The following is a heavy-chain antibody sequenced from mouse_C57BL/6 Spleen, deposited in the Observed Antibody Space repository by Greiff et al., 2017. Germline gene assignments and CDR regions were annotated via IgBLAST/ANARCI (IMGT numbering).Heavy chain of an antibody. CDR1: GHTFTSYW. Sequence: QVQLQQPGAELVKPGASVKLSCKASGHTFTSYWMHWVKQRPGQGLEWIGMIHPNSGSTNYNEKFKSKATLTVDKSSSTAYMQLSSLTSEDSAVYYCARSDYGSSDWYFDVWGTGTTVTVSS. V-gene: IGHV1-64*01. J-gene: IGHJ1*03. CDR3: ARSDYGSSDWYFDV. D-gene: IGHD1-1*01. CDR2: IHPNSGST.